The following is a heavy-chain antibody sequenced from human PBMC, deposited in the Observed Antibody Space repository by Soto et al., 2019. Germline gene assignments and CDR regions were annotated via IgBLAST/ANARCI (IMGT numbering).Heavy chain of an antibody. D-gene: IGHD3-22*01. CDR1: GYMFTSYD. J-gene: IGHJ6*02. Sequence: QVQLVQSGAEVKKPGASVTVSCTASGYMFTSYDIGWVRQATGQGLEWMGWMNPNSGNTGYAQNFQGRVTMTSHTSMGTAYMELSSLRSDDTAVYYCARIPSYDTSGPLDYYYGMDVWGQGTTVIVSS. CDR3: ARIPSYDTSGPLDYYYGMDV. CDR2: MNPNSGNT. V-gene: IGHV1-8*01.